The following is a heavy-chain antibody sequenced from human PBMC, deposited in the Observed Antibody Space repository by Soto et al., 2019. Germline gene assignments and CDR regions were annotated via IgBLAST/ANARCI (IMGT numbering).Heavy chain of an antibody. Sequence: GASVKVSCKASGYTFTSYGIGWVRQAPGQGLEWMGWISAYNGNTNYAQKFQGRVTMTTDTSTSTAYMELRSLRSDDTAVYYCAIELTLLDYYDSSGYPLDAFDIWGQGTMVTVSS. CDR2: ISAYNGNT. CDR1: GYTFTSYG. J-gene: IGHJ3*02. V-gene: IGHV1-18*01. CDR3: AIELTLLDYYDSSGYPLDAFDI. D-gene: IGHD3-22*01.